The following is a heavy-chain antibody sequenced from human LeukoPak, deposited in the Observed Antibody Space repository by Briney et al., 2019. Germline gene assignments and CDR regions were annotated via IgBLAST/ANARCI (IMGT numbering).Heavy chain of an antibody. J-gene: IGHJ3*02. CDR2: ISGSGGST. V-gene: IGHV3-23*01. CDR3: ARLGSSDGAFDI. Sequence: GGSLRLSCAASGFTFSSYAMSWVRQAPGKGLEWVSAISGSGGSTYYADSVKGRFTISRDNAKNSLYLQMNSLRAEDTAVYYCARLGSSDGAFDIWGQGAMVTVSS. CDR1: GFTFSSYA. D-gene: IGHD6-25*01.